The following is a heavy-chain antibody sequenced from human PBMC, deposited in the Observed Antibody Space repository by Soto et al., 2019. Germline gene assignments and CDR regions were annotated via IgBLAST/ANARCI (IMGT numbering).Heavy chain of an antibody. V-gene: IGHV1-18*01. D-gene: IGHD2-2*01. Sequence: GASVKVSCKTSGYTFSNYGIAWVRQAPGQPLEWLGWISLYSDGTNYAQKFQGRVSMTTDTSTTTAYMELRSLRSDDTAVYYCARVVPGAEAWFGPWGQGTLVTVSS. CDR2: ISLYSDGT. CDR1: GYTFSNYG. J-gene: IGHJ5*02. CDR3: ARVVPGAEAWFGP.